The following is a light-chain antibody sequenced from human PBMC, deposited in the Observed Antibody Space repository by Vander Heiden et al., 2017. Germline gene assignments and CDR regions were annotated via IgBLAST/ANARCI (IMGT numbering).Light chain of an antibody. V-gene: IGKV3-11*01. J-gene: IGKJ5*01. CDR3: QQRSNWPIT. Sequence: EIVLTQSPATLSLSPGERATLSCRASQSVRNYLAWYQQKPGQAPRLLIYDASNRATGIPARFSGSGSGTDFTLTISSLEPEDFAVYYCQQRSNWPITFGQGTRVEIK. CDR1: QSVRNY. CDR2: DAS.